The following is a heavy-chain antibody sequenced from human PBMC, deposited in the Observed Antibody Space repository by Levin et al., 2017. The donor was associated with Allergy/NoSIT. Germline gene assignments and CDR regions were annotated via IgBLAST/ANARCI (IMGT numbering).Heavy chain of an antibody. Sequence: SQTLSLTCAVYGGSFSGYYWSWIRQPPGKGLEWIGEINHSGSTNYNPSLKSRVTISVDTSKNQFSLKLSSVTAADTAVYYCASGRAAAGTYYYDYGMDVWGQGTTVTVSS. V-gene: IGHV4-34*01. J-gene: IGHJ6*02. CDR2: INHSGST. CDR1: GGSFSGYY. D-gene: IGHD6-13*01. CDR3: ASGRAAAGTYYYDYGMDV.